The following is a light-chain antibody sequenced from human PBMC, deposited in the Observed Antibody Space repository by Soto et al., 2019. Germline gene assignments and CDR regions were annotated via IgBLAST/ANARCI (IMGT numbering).Light chain of an antibody. Sequence: QSALTQPASVSGSPGQSITISCTGTSSDVGGYNYVSWYQQYPDKATKVMIYDVINRPSGVSNRFSGSKSGNTASLTISGLQAEDEADYYCLAYTTCGTDVFGTGTKLTVL. CDR1: SSDVGGYNY. J-gene: IGLJ1*01. CDR3: LAYTTCGTDV. V-gene: IGLV2-14*01. CDR2: DVI.